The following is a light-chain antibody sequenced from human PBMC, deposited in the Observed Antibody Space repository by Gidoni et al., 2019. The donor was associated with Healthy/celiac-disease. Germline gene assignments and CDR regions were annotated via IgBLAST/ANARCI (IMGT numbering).Light chain of an antibody. CDR2: EVS. J-gene: IGLJ2*01. CDR1: SSDVGGYNY. Sequence: ISCTGTSSDVGGYNYVSWYQQHPGKAPKLMIYEVSNRPSGVSNRFSGSKSGNTASLTISGLQAEDEADYYCSSYTSSSTRVFGGGTKLTVL. CDR3: SSYTSSSTRV. V-gene: IGLV2-14*01.